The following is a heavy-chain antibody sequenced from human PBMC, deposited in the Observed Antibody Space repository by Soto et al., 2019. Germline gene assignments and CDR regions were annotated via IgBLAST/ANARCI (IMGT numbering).Heavy chain of an antibody. Sequence: GASVKVSCKASGYTFTNYDINCVRQATGQGLEWMGWMSPNTANTGYAQKFQGRVTMTRSTSISTAYMELSSLTSEDTAVYYCARLGKYYQSLDPWGPGTLVTVSS. V-gene: IGHV1-8*01. CDR2: MSPNTANT. CDR3: ARLGKYYQSLDP. D-gene: IGHD2-2*01. CDR1: GYTFTNYD. J-gene: IGHJ5*02.